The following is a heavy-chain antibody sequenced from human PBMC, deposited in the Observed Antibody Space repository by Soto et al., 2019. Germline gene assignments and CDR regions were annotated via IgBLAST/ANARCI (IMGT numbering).Heavy chain of an antibody. J-gene: IGHJ6*02. CDR3: ARLGGYCSSTSCYGYYGMDV. CDR1: GGSFSGYS. V-gene: IGHV4-34*01. CDR2: INHSGST. Sequence: SETLSLTCAVYGGSFSGYSWTWIRQPPGTGLDWIGEINHSGSTNYNPSLKSRVTISVDTSKNQFSLKLTSVTVADTAVYYCARLGGYCSSTSCYGYYGMDVWGQGTTVTVSS. D-gene: IGHD2-2*01.